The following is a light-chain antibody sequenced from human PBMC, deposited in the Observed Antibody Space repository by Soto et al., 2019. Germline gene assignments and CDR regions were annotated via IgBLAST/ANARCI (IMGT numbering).Light chain of an antibody. Sequence: DIVMTQSPDSLAVALGERATINCKSSQSGLYSSNNKNHLTWYQQKPGQPPKLLIYWASTRESGVPDRFSGSGSGTDFTLTITSLQAEDVAVYYCQQYYSTPYTFGQGTKLEIK. CDR3: QQYYSTPYT. J-gene: IGKJ2*01. CDR2: WAS. V-gene: IGKV4-1*01. CDR1: QSGLYSSNNKNH.